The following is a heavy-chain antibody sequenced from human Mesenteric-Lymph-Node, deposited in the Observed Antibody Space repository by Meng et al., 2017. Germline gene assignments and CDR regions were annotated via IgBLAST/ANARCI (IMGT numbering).Heavy chain of an antibody. V-gene: IGHV4-34*01. J-gene: IGHJ4*02. Sequence: AAGLIRSSESLFLTIAVYGGSFSCYYWSWIRQPPGKGLEWIGEINHSGSTNYNPSLKSRVTISVDTSKNQFSLKLSSVTAADTAVYYCARGHRDYDILTGYYKGDLDYWGQGTLVTVSS. CDR1: GGSFSCYY. CDR2: INHSGST. D-gene: IGHD3-9*01. CDR3: ARGHRDYDILTGYYKGDLDY.